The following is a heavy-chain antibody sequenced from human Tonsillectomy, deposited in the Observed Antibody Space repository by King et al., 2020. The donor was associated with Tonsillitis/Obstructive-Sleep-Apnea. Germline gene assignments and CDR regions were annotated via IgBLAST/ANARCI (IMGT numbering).Heavy chain of an antibody. V-gene: IGHV7-4-1*02. Sequence: VQLVQSGSELKKPGASVKVSCKASGYTFTSYAMNWVRQAPGQGLEWMGWINTNTGNPTYAQGFTGRFVFSLDTSVSTAYLQISSLKAEDTAVYYCAREDRNLYYDLWSGYYAGIGGWFDPWGQGTLVTVSS. D-gene: IGHD3-3*01. CDR2: INTNTGNP. CDR1: GYTFTSYA. CDR3: AREDRNLYYDLWSGYYAGIGGWFDP. J-gene: IGHJ5*02.